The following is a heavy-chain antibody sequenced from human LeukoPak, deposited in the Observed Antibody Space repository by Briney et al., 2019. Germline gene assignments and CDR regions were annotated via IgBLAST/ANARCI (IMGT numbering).Heavy chain of an antibody. CDR3: ARAPLGELDSSGYFFDY. D-gene: IGHD3-22*01. V-gene: IGHV1-69*04. Sequence: SVKVSCKASGGTFSSYAISWVRQAPGQGLEWMGRIIPILGIANYAQKFQGRVTITADKSTRTAYMELSSLRSEDTAVYYCARAPLGELDSSGYFFDYWGQGTLVTVSS. J-gene: IGHJ4*02. CDR2: IIPILGIA. CDR1: GGTFSSYA.